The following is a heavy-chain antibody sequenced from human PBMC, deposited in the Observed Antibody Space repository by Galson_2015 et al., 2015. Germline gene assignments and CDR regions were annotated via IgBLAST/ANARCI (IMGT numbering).Heavy chain of an antibody. V-gene: IGHV3-48*02. CDR3: ARAERGATPYYMDV. CDR2: ISSSRSTI. D-gene: IGHD3-10*01. J-gene: IGHJ6*03. CDR1: GFTFSSYR. Sequence: SLRLSCAASGFTFSSYRMNWVRQAPGKGLGWVSYISSSRSTIYYADSVKGRFTISRDNAKNSLYLQMNSLRDEDTAVYYCARAERGATPYYMDVWGKGTTVTVSS.